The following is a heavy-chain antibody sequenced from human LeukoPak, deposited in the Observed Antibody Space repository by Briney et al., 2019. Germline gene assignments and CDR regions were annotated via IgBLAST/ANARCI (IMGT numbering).Heavy chain of an antibody. CDR3: ARAIAVAGTSSWFDP. CDR2: ISSSSSYI. V-gene: IGHV3-21*01. Sequence: ETLSLTCTVSGGSISSSSYYWGWVRQAPGKGLEWISSISSSSSYIYYADSLKGRFTISRDNAKNSLYLQMNSLRAEDTAVYFCARAIAVAGTSSWFDPWGQGTLVTVSS. D-gene: IGHD6-19*01. J-gene: IGHJ5*02. CDR1: GGSISSSSYY.